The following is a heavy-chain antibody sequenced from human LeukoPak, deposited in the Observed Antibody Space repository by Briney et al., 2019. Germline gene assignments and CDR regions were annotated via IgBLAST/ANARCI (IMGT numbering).Heavy chain of an antibody. CDR3: AKTLGSITYDAYDI. CDR2: ISWNSGNI. CDR1: GFTFDDYA. J-gene: IGHJ3*02. V-gene: IGHV3-9*01. D-gene: IGHD7-27*01. Sequence: GGSLRLSCAASGFTFDDYAMHWVRQVPGMGLEWVSGISWNSGNIGYADSVKGRFTISRDSAKNCLYLQMNNLRAEDTALYYCAKTLGSITYDAYDIWGQGTMVTVSS.